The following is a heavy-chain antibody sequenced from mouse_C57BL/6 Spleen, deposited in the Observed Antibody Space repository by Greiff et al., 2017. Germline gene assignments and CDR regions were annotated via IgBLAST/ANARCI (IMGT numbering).Heavy chain of an antibody. CDR3: ARSIGYDGAMDY. CDR1: GYTFTNYW. V-gene: IGHV1-63*01. D-gene: IGHD2-2*01. J-gene: IGHJ4*01. CDR2: IYPGGGYT. Sequence: QVQLKQSGAELVRPGTSVKMSCTASGYTFTNYWIGWAKQRPGHGLEWIGDIYPGGGYTNYNETFMGKTTLTADKSTSTACMQFSSLTSEDSAIYCGARSIGYDGAMDYWGQGTSVTVSS.